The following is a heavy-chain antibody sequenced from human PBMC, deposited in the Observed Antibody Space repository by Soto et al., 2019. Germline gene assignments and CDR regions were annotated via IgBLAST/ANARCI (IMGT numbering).Heavy chain of an antibody. CDR3: ARGYCSSTSPVCYYYYMDV. D-gene: IGHD2-2*01. V-gene: IGHV1-2*04. J-gene: IGHJ6*03. Sequence: ASVKVSCKASGYTFTGYYMHWVRQAPGQGLEWMGWINPNSGGTNYAQKFQGWVTMTRDTSISTAYMELSRLRSDDTAVYYCARGYCSSTSPVCYYYYMDVWGKGTTVTVSS. CDR1: GYTFTGYY. CDR2: INPNSGGT.